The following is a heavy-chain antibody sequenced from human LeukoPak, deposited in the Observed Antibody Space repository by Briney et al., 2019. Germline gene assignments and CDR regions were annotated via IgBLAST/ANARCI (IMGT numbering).Heavy chain of an antibody. CDR3: AREGGLGGATVSD. J-gene: IGHJ4*02. Sequence: EASVKVSCKASGYTFTSYYTHWVRQAPGQGLEWMGIINPSGGSTSYAQKFQGRVTMTRDTSTSTVYMELSSLRSEDTAVYYCAREGGLGGATVSDWGQGTLVTVSS. CDR1: GYTFTSYY. D-gene: IGHD1-26*01. CDR2: INPSGGST. V-gene: IGHV1-46*01.